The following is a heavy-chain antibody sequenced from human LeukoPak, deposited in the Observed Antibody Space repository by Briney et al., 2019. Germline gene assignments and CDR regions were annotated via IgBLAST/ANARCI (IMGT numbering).Heavy chain of an antibody. V-gene: IGHV3-30*14. J-gene: IGHJ4*02. CDR1: GFTFRNYP. D-gene: IGHD6-19*01. CDR3: ARAARSGLLDY. Sequence: GGSLRLSCAASGFTFRNYPIHWVRQAPGKGLEWVAIISSDGQNQYYADAVKGRFTISRDNSKNTLYLQMNSLRAEDTAVYFCARAARSGLLDYWGQGTLVTVSS. CDR2: ISSDGQNQ.